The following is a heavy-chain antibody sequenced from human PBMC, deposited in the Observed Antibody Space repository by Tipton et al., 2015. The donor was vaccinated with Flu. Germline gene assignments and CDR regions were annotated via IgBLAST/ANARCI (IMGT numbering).Heavy chain of an antibody. CDR2: IYTTGST. J-gene: IGHJ6*02. CDR1: GDSITYYY. CDR3: ARGRFGGYGMDV. D-gene: IGHD3-10*01. V-gene: IGHV4-4*07. Sequence: LRLSCTVSGDSITYYYWTWIRQPAGKGLEWIGRIYTTGSTNYNPSLQSRVTISEDTSKNQFSLRLTSVTAADAAVYYCARGRFGGYGMDVWGQGTTVSVSS.